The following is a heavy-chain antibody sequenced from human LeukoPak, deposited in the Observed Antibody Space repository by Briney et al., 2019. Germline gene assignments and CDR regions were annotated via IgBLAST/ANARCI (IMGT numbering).Heavy chain of an antibody. J-gene: IGHJ5*02. CDR3: AGGRMVSTGLSS. CDR2: ISSSGGNI. D-gene: IGHD5/OR15-5a*01. V-gene: IGHV3-11*01. Sequence: PGGSLRLSYAGSGFTFSDNFLTWIRQTPGKGLEWVAYISSSGGNIHYADSVKGRFTISRDNAKNSLFLQMNSLRGEDTAVYYCAGGRMVSTGLSSWGQGTLVSVSS. CDR1: GFTFSDNF.